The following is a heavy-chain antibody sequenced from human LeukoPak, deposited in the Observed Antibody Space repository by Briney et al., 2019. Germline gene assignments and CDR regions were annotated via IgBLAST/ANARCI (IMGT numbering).Heavy chain of an antibody. CDR1: GFTFSDYY. CDR3: ARESYCSSTSCYGGDY. D-gene: IGHD2-2*01. V-gene: IGHV3-11*01. CDR2: ISSSGSTI. Sequence: PEGSLRLSCAASGFTFSDYYMSWIRQAPGKGLEWVSYISSSGSTIYYADSVKGRFTISRDNAKNSLYLQMNSLRAEDTAVYYCARESYCSSTSCYGGDYWGQGTLVTVSS. J-gene: IGHJ4*02.